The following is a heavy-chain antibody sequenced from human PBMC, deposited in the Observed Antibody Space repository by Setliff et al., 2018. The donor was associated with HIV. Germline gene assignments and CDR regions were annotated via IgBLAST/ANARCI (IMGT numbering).Heavy chain of an antibody. CDR2: IYTSGST. V-gene: IGHV4-4*09. Sequence: SETLSLTCTVSGGSISSYYWSWIRQPPGKGLEWIGYIYTSGSTNYNPSLKSRVTISVDTSKNQFSLKLSSVTAADTAVYYCARGLSFYDPGGFDYWGQGTLVPSP. CDR3: ARGLSFYDPGGFDY. J-gene: IGHJ4*02. D-gene: IGHD3-22*01. CDR1: GGSISSYY.